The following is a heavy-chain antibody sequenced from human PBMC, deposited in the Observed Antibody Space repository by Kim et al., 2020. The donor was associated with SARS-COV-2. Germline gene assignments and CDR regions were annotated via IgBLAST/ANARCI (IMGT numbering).Heavy chain of an antibody. V-gene: IGHV4-59*01. Sequence: SETLSLTCTVSGGSISSYYWSWIRQPPGKGLEWIGYIYYSGSTNYNPSLKSRVTISVDTSKNQFSLKLSSVTAADTAVYYCARESPDTAMERYYYYGMDVWGQGTTVTVSS. J-gene: IGHJ6*02. CDR2: IYYSGST. CDR3: ARESPDTAMERYYYYGMDV. CDR1: GGSISSYY. D-gene: IGHD5-18*01.